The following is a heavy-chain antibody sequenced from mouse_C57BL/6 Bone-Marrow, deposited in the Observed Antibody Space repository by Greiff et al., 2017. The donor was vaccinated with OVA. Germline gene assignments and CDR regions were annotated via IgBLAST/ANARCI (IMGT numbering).Heavy chain of an antibody. Sequence: DVQLQESGAELVRPGASVKLSCTASGFNIKDDYMHWVKQRPEQGLEWIGWIDPENGDTEYASKFQGKATITADTSSNTAYLQLSSLTSEDTAVYYCTTVDLDYWGQGTTLTVSS. CDR3: TTVDLDY. J-gene: IGHJ2*01. V-gene: IGHV14-4*01. CDR2: IDPENGDT. D-gene: IGHD1-1*01. CDR1: GFNIKDDY.